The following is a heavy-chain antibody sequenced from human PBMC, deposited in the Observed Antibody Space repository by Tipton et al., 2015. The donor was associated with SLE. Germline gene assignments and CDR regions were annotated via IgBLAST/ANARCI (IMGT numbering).Heavy chain of an antibody. V-gene: IGHV4-4*07. CDR2: VYSSGSA. CDR3: ARGDVD. J-gene: IGHJ4*02. D-gene: IGHD5-24*01. CDR1: GDSITSYY. Sequence: LSLTCSVSGDSITSYYWSWFRQSTGGGLEWIGRVYSSGSANYNPALISRVSMSVDISKNQFFLTLRSVTAADTAVYFCARGDVDWGQGTLVTVSS.